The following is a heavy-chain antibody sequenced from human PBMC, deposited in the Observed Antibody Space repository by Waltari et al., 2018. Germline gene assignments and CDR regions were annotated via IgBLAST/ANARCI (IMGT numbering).Heavy chain of an antibody. D-gene: IGHD5-12*01. CDR1: GCSISSGNW. J-gene: IGHJ5*02. Sequence: QVQLQESGPGLVKPSGTLSLTCVVYGCSISSGNWWSWVRQHPGKGLEWIGEIYHSGSTNYNPSRKSRRSSALDKSQNQFSLNRSSVTAADTAVYYCARDRGLRGGYDSWGQETLVTVSS. CDR3: ARDRGLRGGYDS. CDR2: IYHSGST. V-gene: IGHV4-4*02.